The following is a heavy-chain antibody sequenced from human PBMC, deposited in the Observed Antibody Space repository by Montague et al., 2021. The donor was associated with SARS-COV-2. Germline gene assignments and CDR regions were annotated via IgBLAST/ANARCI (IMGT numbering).Heavy chain of an antibody. D-gene: IGHD3-9*01. V-gene: IGHV4-4*09. CDR2: ISSNGKT. CDR1: GGSINDHY. Sequence: SETLSLTCTVSGGSINDHYRSWIRQSPGKGLEWIGYISSNGKTNYNPSLKSRVTLSADASRNEFSLKLDSVTAADTAVYFCAGRGCYGSAGYHWHLDLWGRGMLVTVSS. J-gene: IGHJ2*01. CDR3: AGRGCYGSAGYHWHLDL.